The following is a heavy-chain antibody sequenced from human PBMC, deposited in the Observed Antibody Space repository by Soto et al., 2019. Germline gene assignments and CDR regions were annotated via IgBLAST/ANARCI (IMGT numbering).Heavy chain of an antibody. D-gene: IGHD3-22*01. CDR3: ARTYYYDSSGYSDAFDI. Sequence: SETLSLTCTVSGGSISSGGYYWSWIRQHPGKGLVWIGYIYYSGSTYYNLSLKSRVTISVDTSKNQFALKLSSVTAADTAVYYCARTYYYDSSGYSDAFDIWGQGTMVTVSS. CDR2: IYYSGST. CDR1: GGSISSGGYY. V-gene: IGHV4-31*03. J-gene: IGHJ3*02.